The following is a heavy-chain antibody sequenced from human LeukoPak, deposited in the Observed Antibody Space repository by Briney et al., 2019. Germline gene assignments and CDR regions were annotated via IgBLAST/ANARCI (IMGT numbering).Heavy chain of an antibody. CDR2: IYGGVSI. CDR1: GFIVSSNS. J-gene: IGHJ2*01. V-gene: IGHV3-66*01. CDR3: ARDAATIGTYWYFDL. D-gene: IGHD1-1*01. Sequence: PGGSLRLSCAASGFIVSSNSMTWVRQAPGKGLEWVSVIYGGVSINYADSVKGRFTISRDNAKLSLFLQMNTLRDEDTAVYYCARDAATIGTYWYFDLWGRGTLVTVSS.